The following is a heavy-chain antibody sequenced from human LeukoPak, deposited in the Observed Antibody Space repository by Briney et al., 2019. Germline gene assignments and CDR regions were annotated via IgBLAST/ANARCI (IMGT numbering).Heavy chain of an antibody. Sequence: GGSLRLSCAASGFTFSSYAMSWVRQAPGKGLEWVSAISGSGGSTYYADFVKGRFTISRDNSKNTLYLQMNSLRAEDTAVYYCAKGRITMVRGANDYWGQGTLVTVSS. CDR2: ISGSGGST. CDR3: AKGRITMVRGANDY. CDR1: GFTFSSYA. J-gene: IGHJ4*02. V-gene: IGHV3-23*01. D-gene: IGHD3-10*01.